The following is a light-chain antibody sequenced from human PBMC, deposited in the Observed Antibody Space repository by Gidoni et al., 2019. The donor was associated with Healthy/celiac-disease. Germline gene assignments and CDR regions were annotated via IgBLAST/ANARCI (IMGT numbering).Light chain of an antibody. CDR3: SSYTSSTTYV. CDR2: DFT. V-gene: IGLV2-14*01. Sequence: QSALTQPASVSGSPGQSITISCTGTSSDVGGYNYVSWYQQHPGKVPKLMIHDFTTRPSGISSRFSGSKSGNTASLTISGLQAEDEADYYCSSYTSSTTYVFGTGTKVTVL. J-gene: IGLJ1*01. CDR1: SSDVGGYNY.